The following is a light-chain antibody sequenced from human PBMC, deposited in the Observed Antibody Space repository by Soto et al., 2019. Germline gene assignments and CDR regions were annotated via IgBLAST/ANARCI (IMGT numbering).Light chain of an antibody. CDR1: QSLNTD. CDR2: GAS. J-gene: IGKJ5*01. V-gene: IGKV3-15*01. Sequence: EVVLTQSPDSLSVSPGETATLSCRASQSLNTDLAWYQQIPGRAPRLLIYGASTRASGIPARFSASGSGTEFTLTISSLQSEDFAVYYCQQFNYWPPITFGQGTRLEIK. CDR3: QQFNYWPPIT.